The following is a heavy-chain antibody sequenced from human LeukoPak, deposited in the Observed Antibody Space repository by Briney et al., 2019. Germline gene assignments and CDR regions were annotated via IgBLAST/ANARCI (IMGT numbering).Heavy chain of an antibody. CDR2: ISSTGSYI. V-gene: IGHV3-21*01. Sequence: NAGGSLILSCEASGFIFNSYGMNWVRQAPGRGLEWVSSISSTGSYIFYADSVKGRFTISRDDAKNSVYLQMNTLGAEDTGIYYCARSEGGSENYWGQGILVAVSS. CDR1: GFIFNSYG. CDR3: ARSEGGSENY. D-gene: IGHD1-26*01. J-gene: IGHJ4*02.